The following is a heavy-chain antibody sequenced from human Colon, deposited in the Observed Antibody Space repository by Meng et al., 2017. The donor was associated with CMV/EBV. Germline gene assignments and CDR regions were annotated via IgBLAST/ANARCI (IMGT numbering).Heavy chain of an antibody. J-gene: IGHJ4*02. CDR3: ASGGDYDPFDY. V-gene: IGHV1-18*01. Sequence: SVHVSCKPSGVTFFNFGVTWVRQAPGPGLEWMGWISAYKGNTNYAQKFHDRVTMTADKSTKTVHMELRSLTSDDTAVYYCASGGDYDPFDYWGEGTLVTVSS. CDR2: ISAYKGNT. D-gene: IGHD4-17*01. CDR1: GVTFFNFG.